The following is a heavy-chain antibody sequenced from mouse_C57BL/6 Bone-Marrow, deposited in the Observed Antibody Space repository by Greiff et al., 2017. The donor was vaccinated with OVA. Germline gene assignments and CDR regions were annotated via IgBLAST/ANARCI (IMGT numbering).Heavy chain of an antibody. CDR1: GYTFTSYW. Sequence: QVQLQQSGAELVKPGASVKLSCKASGYTFTSYWMHWVKQRPGQGLEWIGYINPSSGYTKYNQKFKDKATLTADKSSRTAYMQLSSLTYEDSAVYYCARPWYVGDYWGQGTTLTVSS. V-gene: IGHV1-7*01. J-gene: IGHJ2*01. D-gene: IGHD2-14*01. CDR2: INPSSGYT. CDR3: ARPWYVGDY.